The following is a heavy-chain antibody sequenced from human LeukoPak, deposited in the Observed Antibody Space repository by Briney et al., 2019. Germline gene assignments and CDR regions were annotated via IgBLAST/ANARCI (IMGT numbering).Heavy chain of an antibody. CDR3: ARARSEYSSGWYLARDYYYYYGMDV. D-gene: IGHD6-19*01. J-gene: IGHJ6*02. CDR1: GYTFTSYA. V-gene: IGHV7-4-1*02. Sequence: ASVKVSCKASGYTFTSYAMNWVRQAPGQGLEWMGWINTNTGNPTYAQGFTGWFVFSLDTSVSTAYLQISSLKAEDTAVYYCARARSEYSSGWYLARDYYYYYGMDVWGQGTTVTVSS. CDR2: INTNTGNP.